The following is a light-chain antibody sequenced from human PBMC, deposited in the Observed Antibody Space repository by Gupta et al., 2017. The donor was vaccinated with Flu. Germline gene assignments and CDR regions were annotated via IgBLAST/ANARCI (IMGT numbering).Light chain of an antibody. CDR2: AAS. CDR3: QQTHSLPRT. V-gene: IGKV1-39*01. J-gene: IGKJ1*01. CDR1: QTISNY. Sequence: DIQMTQSPPSLSASVGDRVTITCRASQTISNYLNWYQQRPGKAPKLLISAASSLQSAVPSRFSGSGFGTDFTLTISSLQPEDFATYYCQQTHSLPRTFGQGTKMEIK.